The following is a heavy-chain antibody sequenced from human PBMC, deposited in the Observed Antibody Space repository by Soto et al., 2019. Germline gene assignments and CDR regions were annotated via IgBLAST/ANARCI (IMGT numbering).Heavy chain of an antibody. V-gene: IGHV1-18*01. Sequence: ASVKVSCKASGGTFSSYAISWVRQAPGQGLEWMGWISAYNGNTNYAQKLQGRVTMTTDTSTSTAYMELRSLRSDDTAVYYCAREHNWNYPNWFDPWGQGTLVTVSS. D-gene: IGHD1-7*01. CDR3: AREHNWNYPNWFDP. J-gene: IGHJ5*02. CDR2: ISAYNGNT. CDR1: GGTFSSYA.